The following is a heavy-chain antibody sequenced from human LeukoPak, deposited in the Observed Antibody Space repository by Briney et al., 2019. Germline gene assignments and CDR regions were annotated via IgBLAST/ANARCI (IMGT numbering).Heavy chain of an antibody. J-gene: IGHJ4*02. D-gene: IGHD6-19*01. V-gene: IGHV5-51*01. CDR3: ARPEARGSGWTYFDY. CDR2: IYPGDSDT. Sequence: GESLKISCKGSGYSFTTYWIGWVRQMPGKRLEWMGIIYPGDSDTRYSPSFQGQVTISADKSISTAYLQWSSLQASDTAMYYCARPEARGSGWTYFDYWGQGTLVTVSS. CDR1: GYSFTTYW.